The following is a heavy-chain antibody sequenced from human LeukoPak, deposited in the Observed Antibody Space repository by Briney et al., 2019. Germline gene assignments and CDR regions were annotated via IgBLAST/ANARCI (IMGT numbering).Heavy chain of an antibody. V-gene: IGHV4-39*07. Sequence: SETLSLTCTVSGGSISSSSYYWGWIRQPPGKGLEWIGSIYYSGSTYYNPSLKSRVTISVDTSKNQFSLNLSSVTAADTAIYYCAREQYGGYGSGSYFNGEFDSWGQGTLVTVSS. CDR1: GGSISSSSYY. J-gene: IGHJ4*02. D-gene: IGHD3-10*01. CDR3: AREQYGGYGSGSYFNGEFDS. CDR2: IYYSGST.